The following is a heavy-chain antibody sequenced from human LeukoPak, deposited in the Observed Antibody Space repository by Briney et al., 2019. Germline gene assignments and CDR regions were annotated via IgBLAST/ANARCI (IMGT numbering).Heavy chain of an antibody. J-gene: IGHJ4*02. CDR2: IIPIFGTA. V-gene: IGHV1-69*06. Sequence: ASVTVSCKASGGTFSSYAISWVRQAPGQGLEWMGGIIPIFGTANYAQKFQGRVTITADKSTSTAYMELSSLRSEDTAVYYCARDLLPHYCDSSGYSSLGSYWGQGTLVTVSS. CDR1: GGTFSSYA. D-gene: IGHD3-22*01. CDR3: ARDLLPHYCDSSGYSSLGSY.